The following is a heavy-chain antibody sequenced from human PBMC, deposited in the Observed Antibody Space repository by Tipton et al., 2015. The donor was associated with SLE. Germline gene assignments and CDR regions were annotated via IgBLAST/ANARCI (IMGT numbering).Heavy chain of an antibody. Sequence: TLSLTCTVSGGSISSSSYYWSWIRQPPGKGLEWIGYIYYSGSTNYNPSLKSRVTISVDTSKNQFSLKLSSVTAADTAVYYCAREIAYGAFDIWGQGTMVTVSS. CDR2: IYYSGST. D-gene: IGHD2-21*01. CDR3: AREIAYGAFDI. V-gene: IGHV4-61*01. CDR1: GGSISSSSYY. J-gene: IGHJ3*02.